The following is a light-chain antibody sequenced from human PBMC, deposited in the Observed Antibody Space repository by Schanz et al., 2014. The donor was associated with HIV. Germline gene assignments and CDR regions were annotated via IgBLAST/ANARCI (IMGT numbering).Light chain of an antibody. CDR2: EVM. J-gene: IGLJ3*02. Sequence: QSALTQPASVSGSLGQSITISCTGTSGDVGGHNLFSWYQQHPGKIPKLLIYEVMKRPSGVSGRFSGSKSGNTASLTISGLQAEDEADYYCCSYAGSRIRVFGGGTKLTVL. V-gene: IGLV2-23*02. CDR1: SGDVGGHNL. CDR3: CSYAGSRIRV.